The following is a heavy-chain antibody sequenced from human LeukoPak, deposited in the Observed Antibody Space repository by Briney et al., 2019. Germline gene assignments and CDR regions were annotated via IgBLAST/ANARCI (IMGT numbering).Heavy chain of an antibody. J-gene: IGHJ3*02. V-gene: IGHV4-39*01. CDR1: GGSISSSSFY. CDR3: ARHHILTGYYMLYAFDI. D-gene: IGHD3-9*01. Sequence: SETLSLTCAVSGGSISSSSFYWAWIRQPPGKELEWIGSIYYRGSTSYKPSLRSRVTMSADLSKNQFSLRLNSVTAADTAVYYCARHHILTGYYMLYAFDIWGQGTMVTVSS. CDR2: IYYRGST.